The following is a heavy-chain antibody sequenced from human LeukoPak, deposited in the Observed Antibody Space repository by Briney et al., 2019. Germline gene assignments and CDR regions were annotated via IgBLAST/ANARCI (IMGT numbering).Heavy chain of an antibody. D-gene: IGHD6-13*01. CDR1: GFSFSNHH. V-gene: IGHV3-21*01. J-gene: IGHJ3*02. CDR3: ARGGTSSWTAYDAFDI. CDR2: ISSGSTYI. Sequence: GGSLGLSCAASGFSFSNHHMNWVRQAPGKGLEWVSCISSGSTYIYYEDSVKGRFTISRDNAKNSLYLQMNSLRAEDTAVYYCARGGTSSWTAYDAFDIWGQGTMVTVSS.